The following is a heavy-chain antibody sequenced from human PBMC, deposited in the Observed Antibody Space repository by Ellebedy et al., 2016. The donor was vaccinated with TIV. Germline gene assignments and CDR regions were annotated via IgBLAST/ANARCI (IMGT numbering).Heavy chain of an antibody. Sequence: MPSETLSLTCTVSGGSISSGGYYWSWIRQHPGKGLEWIGYIYYSGNTYYNPSLQSRVTISVDTSQNQFSLKLSSVTAADTAVYYCARVTSGWSYYTDYWGQGTLVTVSS. V-gene: IGHV4-31*03. D-gene: IGHD6-19*01. CDR2: IYYSGNT. CDR1: GGSISSGGYY. J-gene: IGHJ4*02. CDR3: ARVTSGWSYYTDY.